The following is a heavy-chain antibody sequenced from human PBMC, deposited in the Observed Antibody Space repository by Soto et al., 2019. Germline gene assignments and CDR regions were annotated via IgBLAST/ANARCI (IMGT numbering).Heavy chain of an antibody. CDR2: ISGSGDST. Sequence: EVQLLESGGGLVQPGGSLRLSCAASGFTFSTYAMNWVRQAPGKGLEWVSGISGSGDSTYYADSVKGRFTVSRDNSKTTLYLQMNSLRGEDTAVFYCAKERSSGWSFDYWGQGTLVTFSP. J-gene: IGHJ4*02. D-gene: IGHD6-19*01. CDR3: AKERSSGWSFDY. CDR1: GFTFSTYA. V-gene: IGHV3-23*01.